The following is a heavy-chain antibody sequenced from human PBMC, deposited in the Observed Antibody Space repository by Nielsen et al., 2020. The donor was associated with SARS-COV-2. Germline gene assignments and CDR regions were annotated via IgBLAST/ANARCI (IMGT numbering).Heavy chain of an antibody. CDR1: GGSISSSSYY. Sequence: SETLSLTCTVSGGSISSSSYYWGWIRQPPRKGLEWIGSIYYSGSTYYNPSLKSRVTISVDTSKNQFSLKLSSVTAADTAVYYCARQLLWFGEAYYYYGMDVWGQGTTVTVSS. CDR2: IYYSGST. CDR3: ARQLLWFGEAYYYYGMDV. D-gene: IGHD3-10*01. J-gene: IGHJ6*02. V-gene: IGHV4-39*01.